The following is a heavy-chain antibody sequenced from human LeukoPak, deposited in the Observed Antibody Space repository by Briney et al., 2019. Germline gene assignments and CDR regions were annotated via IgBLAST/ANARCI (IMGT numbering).Heavy chain of an antibody. CDR2: IYTSGST. Sequence: SETLFLTCTVSGGSISSYYWSWIRQPAGKGLEWIGRIYTSGSTNYNPSLKSRVTMSVDTSKNQFSLKLSSVTAADTAVYYCARDTVVVVAAPGDAFDIWGQGTMVTVSS. V-gene: IGHV4-4*07. CDR3: ARDTVVVVAAPGDAFDI. J-gene: IGHJ3*02. CDR1: GGSISSYY. D-gene: IGHD2-15*01.